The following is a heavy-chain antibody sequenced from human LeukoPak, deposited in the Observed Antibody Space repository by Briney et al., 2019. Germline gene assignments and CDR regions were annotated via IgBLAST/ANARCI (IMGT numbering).Heavy chain of an antibody. CDR3: ALYRRGFDL. CDR1: GGSISSSSYY. V-gene: IGHV4-39*07. J-gene: IGHJ2*01. CDR2: IYYSGST. Sequence: PSETLSLTCTVSGGSISSSSYYWGWIRQPPGKGLEWIGSIYYSGSTYYNPSLKSRVTISVDTSKNQFSLKPSSVTAADTAVYYCALYRRGFDLWGRGTLVTVSS. D-gene: IGHD3-16*02.